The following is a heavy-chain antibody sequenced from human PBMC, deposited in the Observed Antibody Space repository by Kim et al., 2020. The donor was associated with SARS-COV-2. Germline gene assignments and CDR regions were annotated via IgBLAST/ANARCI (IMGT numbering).Heavy chain of an antibody. J-gene: IGHJ6*02. CDR3: ARKLPYDSSGYYYFDYDYGMDV. D-gene: IGHD3-22*01. V-gene: IGHV3-13*01. Sequence: GGSLRLSCAASGFTFSSYDMHWVRQATGKGLEWVSAIGTAGDTYYPGSVKGRFTISRENAKNSLYLQMNSLRAGDTAVYYCARKLPYDSSGYYYFDYDYGMDVWGQGTTVTVSS. CDR1: GFTFSSYD. CDR2: IGTAGDT.